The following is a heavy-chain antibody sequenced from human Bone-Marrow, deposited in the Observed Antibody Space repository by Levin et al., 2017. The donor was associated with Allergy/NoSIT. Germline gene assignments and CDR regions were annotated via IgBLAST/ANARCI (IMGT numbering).Heavy chain of an antibody. J-gene: IGHJ3*02. V-gene: IGHV4-38-2*02. Sequence: PSETLSLTCTVSGSSISSGYYWGWIRQPPGKGLEWIGSIYHSGSTYYNPSLKSRVTISVDTSKNQFSLKLSSVTAADTAVYYCARDRPDSSGYYPAFDIWGQGTMVTVSS. CDR2: IYHSGST. CDR1: GSSISSGYY. D-gene: IGHD3-22*01. CDR3: ARDRPDSSGYYPAFDI.